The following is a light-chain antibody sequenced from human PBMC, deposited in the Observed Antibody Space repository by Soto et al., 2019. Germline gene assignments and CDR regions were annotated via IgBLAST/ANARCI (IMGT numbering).Light chain of an antibody. Sequence: EILMTQSPATLSVSPGERATLSCRASQSVSNNLAWYQQKPGQAPRLLIYGASTRATGIPVRFSGSGSGTEFILTISSLQSEDFAVYYCQQYNTWPPITFGQGTRLEI. CDR3: QQYNTWPPIT. CDR2: GAS. CDR1: QSVSNN. V-gene: IGKV3-15*01. J-gene: IGKJ5*01.